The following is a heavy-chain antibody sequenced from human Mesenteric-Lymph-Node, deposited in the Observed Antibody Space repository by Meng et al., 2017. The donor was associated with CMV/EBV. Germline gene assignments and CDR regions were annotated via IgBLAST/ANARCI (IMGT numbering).Heavy chain of an antibody. V-gene: IGHV3-21*01. D-gene: IGHD6-6*01. CDR2: ISSSSSYI. J-gene: IGHJ6*02. CDR3: ARVRGGIAARPWHGMDV. Sequence: GGSLRLSCAASGFTFSSYSMNWVRQAPGKGLEWVSSISSSSSYIYYADSVKGRFTISRDNAKNSLYLQMNSLRAEDTAVYYCARVRGGIAARPWHGMDVWGQGTTVTVSS. CDR1: GFTFSSYS.